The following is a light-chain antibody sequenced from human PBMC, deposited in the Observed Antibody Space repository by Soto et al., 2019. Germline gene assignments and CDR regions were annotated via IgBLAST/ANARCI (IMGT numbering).Light chain of an antibody. J-gene: IGKJ1*01. CDR1: QSVLHSSNNKNY. CDR2: WAS. CDR3: QQHYSSPWT. V-gene: IGKV4-1*01. Sequence: DIVMTQSPDSLAVSLGESATINCKSSQSVLHSSNNKNYLSWYQQKPGQPPKLVIYWASTRESGVPDRFSGSGSGTDFTLTISSLQAEDVAVYYCQQHYSSPWTFXQGPKADIK.